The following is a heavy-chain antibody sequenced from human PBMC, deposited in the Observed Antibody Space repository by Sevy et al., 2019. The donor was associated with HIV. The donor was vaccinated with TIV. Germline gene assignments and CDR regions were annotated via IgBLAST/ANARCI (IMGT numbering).Heavy chain of an antibody. V-gene: IGHV4-61*01. J-gene: IGHJ4*02. Sequence: SETLSLTCTVSGGSVSSGSYYWSWIRQHPGKGLEWIGYIYYSGSTNYNPSLKSRVTISVDTSKNQFSLKLSSVTAADTAVYYCARESVRYDRTDYWGQGTLVTVSS. D-gene: IGHD3-3*01. CDR3: ARESVRYDRTDY. CDR1: GGSVSSGSYY. CDR2: IYYSGST.